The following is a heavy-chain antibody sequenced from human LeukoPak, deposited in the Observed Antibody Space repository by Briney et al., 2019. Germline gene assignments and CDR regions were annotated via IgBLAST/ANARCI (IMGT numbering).Heavy chain of an antibody. D-gene: IGHD3-3*01. J-gene: IGHJ6*02. CDR2: INPNSGGT. V-gene: IGHV1-2*04. CDR1: GYTFTGYY. Sequence: GASVKVSCKASGYTFTGYYMHWVRQAPGQGLEWMGWINPNSGGTNYAQKFQGWVTMTRGTSISTAYMELSRLRSDDTAVYYCAREDYDFWSGSYGMDVWGQGTTVTVSS. CDR3: AREDYDFWSGSYGMDV.